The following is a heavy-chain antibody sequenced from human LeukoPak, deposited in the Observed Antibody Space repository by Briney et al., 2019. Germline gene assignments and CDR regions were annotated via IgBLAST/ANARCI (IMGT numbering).Heavy chain of an antibody. V-gene: IGHV4-39*07. CDR2: IYHSGST. CDR1: GGSISSSSYY. CDR3: ARGRGYFDY. Sequence: SETLSLTCTVSGGSISSSSYYWGWIRQPPGKGLEWTGYIYHSGSTYYNPSLKSRVTISVDRSKNQFSLKLSSVTAADTAVYYCARGRGYFDYWGQGTLVTVSS. J-gene: IGHJ4*02.